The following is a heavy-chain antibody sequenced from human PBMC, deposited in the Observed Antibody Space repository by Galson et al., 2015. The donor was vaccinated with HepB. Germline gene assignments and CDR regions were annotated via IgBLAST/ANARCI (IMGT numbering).Heavy chain of an antibody. D-gene: IGHD2-8*02. Sequence: SLRLSCAASGFTFSSYSMNWVRQAPGKGLEWVSYISSSSSTIYYADSVKGRFTISRDNAKNSLYLQMNSLRAEDTAVYYCARTGGYSRSYWYFDLWGRGTLVTVSS. CDR1: GFTFSSYS. V-gene: IGHV3-48*01. CDR2: ISSSSSTI. CDR3: ARTGGYSRSYWYFDL. J-gene: IGHJ2*01.